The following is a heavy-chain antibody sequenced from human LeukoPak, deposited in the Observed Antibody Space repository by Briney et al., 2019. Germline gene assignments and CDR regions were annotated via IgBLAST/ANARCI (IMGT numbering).Heavy chain of an antibody. Sequence: GGSLRLSCAASGFTFSSYAMHWVRQAPGKGLEWVAVISYDGSNKYYADSVKGRFTISRDNSKNTLYLQMNSLRAEDTAVYYCAKGPTYYYDSIIGYWGQGTLVTVSS. CDR3: AKGPTYYYDSIIGY. V-gene: IGHV3-30-3*01. D-gene: IGHD3-22*01. J-gene: IGHJ4*02. CDR1: GFTFSSYA. CDR2: ISYDGSNK.